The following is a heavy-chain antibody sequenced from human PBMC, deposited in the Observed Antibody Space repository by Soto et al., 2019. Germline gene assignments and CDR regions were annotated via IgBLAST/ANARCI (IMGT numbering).Heavy chain of an antibody. CDR2: ISSSSSTI. Sequence: GGSLRLSCAASGFTFSSYSMNWVRQAPGKGLEWVSYISSSSSTIYYGDSVKGRFTISRDNAKNSLYLQMNSLRAEDTAVYYCARDGLLTLGVEYEYSSSGGLDYWGQGTLVTVSS. CDR1: GFTFSSYS. CDR3: ARDGLLTLGVEYEYSSSGGLDY. D-gene: IGHD6-6*01. V-gene: IGHV3-48*01. J-gene: IGHJ4*02.